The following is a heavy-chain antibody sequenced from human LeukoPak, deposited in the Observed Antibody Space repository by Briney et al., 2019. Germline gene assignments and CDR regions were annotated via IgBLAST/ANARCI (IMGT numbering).Heavy chain of an antibody. Sequence: PSQTLSLTCAVSGGSISSGGYSWSWLRQPPGKGLEWIGYIYHSGSTYYNPSLKSRVTISVDRSKNQFSLKLSSVTAADTAVYYCARASDTMIFDPWGQGTLVTVSS. V-gene: IGHV4-30-2*01. CDR2: IYHSGST. CDR3: ARASDTMIFDP. J-gene: IGHJ5*02. D-gene: IGHD3-22*01. CDR1: GGSISSGGYS.